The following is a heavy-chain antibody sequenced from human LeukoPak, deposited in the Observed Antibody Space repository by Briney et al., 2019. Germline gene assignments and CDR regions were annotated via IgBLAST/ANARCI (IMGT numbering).Heavy chain of an antibody. Sequence: QTGGSLRLSCAASGFTFSSYWMTWVRQAPGKGLEWVANIKQDGSEKYYVDSVKGRFTISRDNAKKSLYLQMNSLRAEDTAVYYCAREWNPKDSSSWFDPWGQGTLVTVSS. V-gene: IGHV3-7*01. D-gene: IGHD1-1*01. CDR3: AREWNPKDSSSWFDP. CDR1: GFTFSSYW. CDR2: IKQDGSEK. J-gene: IGHJ5*02.